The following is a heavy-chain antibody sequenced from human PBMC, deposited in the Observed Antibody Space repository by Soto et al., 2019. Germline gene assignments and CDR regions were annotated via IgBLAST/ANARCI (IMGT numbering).Heavy chain of an antibody. Sequence: QVQLVESGGGVVQPGRSLRLSCAASGFTFRSYVMHWVRQAPGKGLEWVAIISYDGSNKYYVNSVKGRFTISRDNSNNMLYLQMNSLRADDTAIYYCAKDLSREVATTTKMYYHYGMAVWGQGTTVTVSS. CDR1: GFTFRSYV. CDR2: ISYDGSNK. J-gene: IGHJ6*02. CDR3: AKDLSREVATTTKMYYHYGMAV. V-gene: IGHV3-30*18. D-gene: IGHD5-12*01.